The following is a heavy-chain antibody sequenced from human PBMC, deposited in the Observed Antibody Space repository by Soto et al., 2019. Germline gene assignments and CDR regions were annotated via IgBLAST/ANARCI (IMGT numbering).Heavy chain of an antibody. J-gene: IGHJ4*02. Sequence: QVQLVESGGGVVQPGRSLRLSCAASGFTFSSYGMHWVRQAPGKGLEWVAVISYDGSNKYYADSVKGRFTISRDNSKNTLSLQMNSLRAEDTAVYYCALTVEAAGNFDYWGQGTLVTVSS. CDR3: ALTVEAAGNFDY. CDR2: ISYDGSNK. D-gene: IGHD6-13*01. CDR1: GFTFSSYG. V-gene: IGHV3-30*03.